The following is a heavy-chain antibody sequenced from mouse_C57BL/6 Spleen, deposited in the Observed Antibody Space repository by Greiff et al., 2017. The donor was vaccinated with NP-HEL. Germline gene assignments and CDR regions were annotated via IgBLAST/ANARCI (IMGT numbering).Heavy chain of an antibody. CDR3: ARGDTVVDY. V-gene: IGHV5-4*03. CDR1: GFTFSSYA. D-gene: IGHD1-1*01. CDR2: ISDGGSYT. Sequence: EVKLVESGGGLVKPGGSLKLSCAASGFTFSSYAMSWVRQTPEKRLEWVATISDGGSYTYYPDNVKGRFTISRDNAKNNLYLQMSHLKSEDTAMYYCARGDTVVDYWGQGTTLTVSS. J-gene: IGHJ2*01.